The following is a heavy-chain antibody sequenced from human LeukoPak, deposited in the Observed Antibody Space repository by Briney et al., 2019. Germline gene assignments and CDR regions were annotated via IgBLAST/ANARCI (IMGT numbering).Heavy chain of an antibody. CDR3: ARHSPGDPFFDP. CDR2: IFYSGST. D-gene: IGHD1-14*01. V-gene: IGHV4-59*08. CDR1: GGSISSYY. Sequence: SETLSLTCTVSGGSISSYYWSWIRQPPGKGLEWIGYIFYSGSTNYNPSLKSRVTISVETSKNQFSLKLRSVTAADAAVYYCARHSPGDPFFDPWGQGTLVTVSS. J-gene: IGHJ5*02.